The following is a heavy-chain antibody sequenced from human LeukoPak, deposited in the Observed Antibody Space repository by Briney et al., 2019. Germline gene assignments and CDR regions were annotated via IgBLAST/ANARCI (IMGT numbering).Heavy chain of an antibody. J-gene: IGHJ4*02. CDR2: INQDGSEK. CDR3: AKQLGYCSDGSCYFPY. D-gene: IGHD2-15*01. CDR1: GFTFSSYR. Sequence: GGSLRLSCAASGFTFSSYRMSWVRQAPGKGLEWVANINQDGSEKYFVDSVQGRFTISRDNSKNTLCLQMNSLRAEDTAVYYCAKQLGYCSDGSCYFPYWGQGTLVTVSS. V-gene: IGHV3-7*03.